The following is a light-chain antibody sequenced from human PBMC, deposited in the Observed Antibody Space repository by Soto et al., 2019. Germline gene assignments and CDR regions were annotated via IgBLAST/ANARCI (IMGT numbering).Light chain of an antibody. CDR1: SSDVGGYNY. J-gene: IGLJ1*01. V-gene: IGLV2-14*01. Sequence: QSALTQPASVSGSPGQSIAISCTGASSDVGGYNYVSWYQHHPGKAPKLMIYDVSYRPSGVSNRFSGSKSGNTASLTISGLQAEDEAEYYCSSYTSSGTLVFGTGTKVTVL. CDR2: DVS. CDR3: SSYTSSGTLV.